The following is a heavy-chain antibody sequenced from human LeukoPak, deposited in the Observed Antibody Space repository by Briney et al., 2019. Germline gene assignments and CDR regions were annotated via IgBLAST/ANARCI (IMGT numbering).Heavy chain of an antibody. CDR3: ARTYSSSSHFDY. CDR2: IYTSGST. V-gene: IGHV4-4*09. D-gene: IGHD6-6*01. Sequence: PSGTLSLTCTVSGGSISSYYWSWIRQPPGEGLEGIGHIYTSGSTNYNPSLKSRVTISVDQSKHQFSLNVSSVTPADTAVYYCARTYSSSSHFDYWGQGTLVTVSS. J-gene: IGHJ4*02. CDR1: GGSISSYY.